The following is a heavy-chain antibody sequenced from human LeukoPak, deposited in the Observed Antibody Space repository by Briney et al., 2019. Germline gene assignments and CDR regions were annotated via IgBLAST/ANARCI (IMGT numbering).Heavy chain of an antibody. V-gene: IGHV3-64D*06. J-gene: IGHJ5*02. CDR2: ISSNGGST. Sequence: QPGGSLRLSCSASGFTFSTYAMHWVRQAPGKGLEYVSDISSNGGSTNYADSVKGRFTISRDNSKSTLYLQMSSLRDEDTAVYYCVSRKGSGSYYVREYNWFDHWGQGTLVTASS. D-gene: IGHD3-10*01. CDR3: VSRKGSGSYYVREYNWFDH. CDR1: GFTFSTYA.